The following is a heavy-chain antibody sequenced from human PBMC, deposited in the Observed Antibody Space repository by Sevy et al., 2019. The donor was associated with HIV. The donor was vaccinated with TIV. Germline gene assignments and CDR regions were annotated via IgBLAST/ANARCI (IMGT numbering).Heavy chain of an antibody. CDR1: GFTFNKAW. CDR3: TTKGGFWSDYQYFDY. D-gene: IGHD3-3*01. V-gene: IGHV3-15*01. CDR2: IKSNGDGGTT. Sequence: GGSLRLSCAASGFTFNKAWMTWVRQAPGKGLEWVGRIKSNGDGGTTDYTAPVKGRFTISRDDSKNTLYLQMNSLKTEDTAVYYCTTKGGFWSDYQYFDYWGQGTLVTVSS. J-gene: IGHJ4*02.